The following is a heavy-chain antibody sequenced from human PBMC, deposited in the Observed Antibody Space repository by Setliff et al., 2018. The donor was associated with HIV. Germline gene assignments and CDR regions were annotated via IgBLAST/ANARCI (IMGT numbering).Heavy chain of an antibody. CDR1: GGSTTSGGYY. Sequence: LSLTCSVSGGSTTSGGYYWSWIRQHPGKGLEYIGYIYYSGSTYYNPSLKSRVTMSIDTSTQQFFLNVTSVTAADTAVYYCAGFSYNFWVYRFDHWGQGALVTVSS. J-gene: IGHJ4*02. CDR2: IYYSGST. V-gene: IGHV4-31*03. D-gene: IGHD3-3*01. CDR3: AGFSYNFWVYRFDH.